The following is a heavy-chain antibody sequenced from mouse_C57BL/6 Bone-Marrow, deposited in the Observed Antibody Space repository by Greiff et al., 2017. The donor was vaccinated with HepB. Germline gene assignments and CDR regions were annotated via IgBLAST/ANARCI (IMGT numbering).Heavy chain of an antibody. D-gene: IGHD2-10*01. V-gene: IGHV5-4*01. Sequence: EVKLVESGGGLVKPGGSLKLSCAASGFTFSSYAMSWVRQTPEKRLEWVATISDGGSYTYYPDNVKGRFTISRDNAKNNLYLQMSHLKSEDTAMYYCARDLLLHYAMDYWGQGTSVTVSS. CDR2: ISDGGSYT. CDR3: ARDLLLHYAMDY. CDR1: GFTFSSYA. J-gene: IGHJ4*01.